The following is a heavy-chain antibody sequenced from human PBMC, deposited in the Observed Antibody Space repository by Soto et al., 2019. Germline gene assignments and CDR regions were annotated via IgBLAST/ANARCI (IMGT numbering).Heavy chain of an antibody. CDR1: GGSISSSSYY. CDR3: ARHWLYFPDRGSYHFAY. CDR2: IYYSGST. D-gene: IGHD1-26*01. J-gene: IGHJ4*01. V-gene: IGHV4-39*01. Sequence: QLQLQESGPGLVKPSETLSLTCTVSGGSISSSSYYWGWIRQPPGKGLEWIGSIYYSGSTYYNPSLKSRVTISVDTSKNQFTVRLSSVTATDTTVYYCARHWLYFPDRGSYHFAYWGHGTLVPVSS.